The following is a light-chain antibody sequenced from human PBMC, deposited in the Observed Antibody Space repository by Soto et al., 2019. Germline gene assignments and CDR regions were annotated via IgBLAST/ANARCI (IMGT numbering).Light chain of an antibody. CDR2: KAS. CDR3: QHYNSYSEA. V-gene: IGKV1-5*03. J-gene: IGKJ1*01. Sequence: IRMSQSPSTLSGYVGDRVTITCRASQTISSWLAWYQQKPGKAPKLLIYKASTLKSGVPSRFSGSGSGTEFTLTISSLQPDDCATYYCQHYNSYSEAFGQGTKVDIK. CDR1: QTISSW.